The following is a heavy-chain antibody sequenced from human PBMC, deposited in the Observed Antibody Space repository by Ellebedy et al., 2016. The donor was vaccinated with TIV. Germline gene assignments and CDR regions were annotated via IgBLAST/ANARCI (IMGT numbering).Heavy chain of an antibody. D-gene: IGHD3-9*01. V-gene: IGHV3-23*01. Sequence: GESLKISXTASGFAFGDYAMTWVRQAPGKGLEWVSGIRGTEGGTYYTDSVEGRFTTSRDDSKSTLYLQMDSLRAEDTAVYYCARGLRYFDWPCDYWGQGTLVTVSS. CDR3: ARGLRYFDWPCDY. J-gene: IGHJ4*02. CDR1: GFAFGDYA. CDR2: IRGTEGGT.